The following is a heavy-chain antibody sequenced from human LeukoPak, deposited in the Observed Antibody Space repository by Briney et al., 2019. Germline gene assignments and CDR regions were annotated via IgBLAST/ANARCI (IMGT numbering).Heavy chain of an antibody. Sequence: GGSLRLSCAASGFTFSSNWMHWVRQAPGKGLVWVSHINSDGSSTNYADSVKCRFTISRDNAKNSLYLQMNSLRAEDTAVYYCARVMIGTVNWFDPWGQGTLVTVSS. V-gene: IGHV3-74*01. CDR3: ARVMIGTVNWFDP. CDR1: GFTFSSNW. CDR2: INSDGSST. J-gene: IGHJ5*02. D-gene: IGHD3-22*01.